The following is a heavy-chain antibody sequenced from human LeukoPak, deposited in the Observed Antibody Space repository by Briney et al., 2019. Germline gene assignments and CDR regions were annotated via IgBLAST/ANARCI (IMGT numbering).Heavy chain of an antibody. CDR3: ASRAGKPGNTPWCFDY. J-gene: IGHJ4*02. D-gene: IGHD1-7*01. V-gene: IGHV3-7*01. CDR2: IRQDGSET. CDR1: GFTFSIFW. Sequence: GGSLRHSCAPSGFTFSIFWMTGVGQAPGKGREWVANIRQDGSETNYVDSVRGRFTIARDNTKNSLYLQMTSLRGEDTAVYYCASRAGKPGNTPWCFDYWGQGALVTVSS.